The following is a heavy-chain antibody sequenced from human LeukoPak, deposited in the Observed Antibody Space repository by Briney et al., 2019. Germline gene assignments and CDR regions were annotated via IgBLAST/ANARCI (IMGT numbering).Heavy chain of an antibody. CDR1: SGSFSGYY. Sequence: SETLSLTCAVYSGSFSGYYWSWIRQPPGKGLEWIGEINHSGSTNYNPSLESRVTISVDTSKNQFSLKLSSVTAADTAVYYCARGKRGKGLKTYYYDSSGYWPIDYWGQGTLVTVSS. CDR2: INHSGST. D-gene: IGHD3-22*01. CDR3: ARGKRGKGLKTYYYDSSGYWPIDY. J-gene: IGHJ4*02. V-gene: IGHV4-34*01.